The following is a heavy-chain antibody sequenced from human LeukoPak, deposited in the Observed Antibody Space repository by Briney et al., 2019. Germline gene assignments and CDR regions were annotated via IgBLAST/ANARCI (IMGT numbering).Heavy chain of an antibody. J-gene: IGHJ4*02. Sequence: PGGSLRLSCAASGFTFSDYYMSGIRQAPGKGLEWVSYISSSSSYTNYADSVKGRFTISRDNAKNSLYLQMNSLRAEDTAVYYCAQNYYGSGSYYYWGQGTLVTVSS. CDR3: AQNYYGSGSYYY. CDR2: ISSSSSYT. CDR1: GFTFSDYY. D-gene: IGHD3-10*01. V-gene: IGHV3-11*06.